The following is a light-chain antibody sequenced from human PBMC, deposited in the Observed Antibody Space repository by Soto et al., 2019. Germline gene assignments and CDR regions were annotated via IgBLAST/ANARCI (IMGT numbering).Light chain of an antibody. J-gene: IGLJ3*02. CDR1: SSDVGGYNY. V-gene: IGLV2-8*01. Sequence: QSALTQPPSASGSPGQSVTISCTGTSSDVGGYNYVSWYQQHPGEAPKLMVYEVTKRPSGVPDRFSGSKSGNTASLTVSGLQAEEEADYYCSSYAGSNNLVFGGGTKLTVL. CDR3: SSYAGSNNLV. CDR2: EVT.